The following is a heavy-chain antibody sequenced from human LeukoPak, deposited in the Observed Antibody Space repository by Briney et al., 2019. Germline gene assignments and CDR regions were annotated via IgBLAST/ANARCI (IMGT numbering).Heavy chain of an antibody. D-gene: IGHD1-26*01. CDR2: IVVGSGNT. V-gene: IGHV1-58*01. Sequence: SVKVSCKASGFTFTSSAVQWVRQARGQRLEWIGWIVVGSGNTNYAQKFQERVTITRDTSISTAYMELSRLRSDDTAVYYCARSASGSYGTVDYWGQGTLVTVSS. J-gene: IGHJ4*02. CDR1: GFTFTSSA. CDR3: ARSASGSYGTVDY.